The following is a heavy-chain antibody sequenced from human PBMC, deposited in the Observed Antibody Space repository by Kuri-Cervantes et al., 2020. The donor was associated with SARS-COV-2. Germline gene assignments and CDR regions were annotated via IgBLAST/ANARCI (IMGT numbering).Heavy chain of an antibody. V-gene: IGHV3-66*01. D-gene: IGHD3-16*01. CDR1: GFTVSSNY. J-gene: IGHJ4*02. Sequence: GGSLRLSCAASGFTVSSNYMRWVRQAPGKGLEWVSGNYSGGSTYYADSVKGRFTISRDNSKNTLYLQMNSLRAEDTAVYYCARDLGEGPTCYWGQGTLVTVSS. CDR3: ARDLGEGPTCY. CDR2: NYSGGST.